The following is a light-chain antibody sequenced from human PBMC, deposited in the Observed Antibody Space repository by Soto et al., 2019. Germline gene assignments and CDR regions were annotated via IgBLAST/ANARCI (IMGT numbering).Light chain of an antibody. V-gene: IGKV3-20*01. J-gene: IGKJ2*01. Sequence: DIVLTQSPGTLSLSPGERATLSCRARQSVSSSYLAWYQQKPGQAPRLLIYGASSRATGIPDRFSGSGSGTDFTLTISRLEPEDFAVYYCQQYGSSYTFGQGTKLEIK. CDR2: GAS. CDR1: QSVSSSY. CDR3: QQYGSSYT.